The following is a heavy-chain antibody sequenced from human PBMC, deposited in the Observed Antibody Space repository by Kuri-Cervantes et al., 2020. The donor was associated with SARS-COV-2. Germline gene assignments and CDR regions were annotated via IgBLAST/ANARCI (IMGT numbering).Heavy chain of an antibody. CDR3: ATNSYYYDSSAYYYS. D-gene: IGHD3-22*01. CDR1: GFTFSTYD. J-gene: IGHJ4*02. Sequence: GESLKISCEASGFTFSTYDMNWVRRAPGKGLEWVSSISASGTYIYYADSVKGRFTTSRDNAQNSLYLQMNSLRAEDTAVYYCATNSYYYDSSAYYYSWGQGTLVTVSS. V-gene: IGHV3-21*01. CDR2: ISASGTYI.